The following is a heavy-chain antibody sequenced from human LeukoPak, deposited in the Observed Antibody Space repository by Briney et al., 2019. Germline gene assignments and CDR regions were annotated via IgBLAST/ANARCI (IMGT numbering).Heavy chain of an antibody. V-gene: IGHV4-39*07. J-gene: IGHJ4*02. CDR1: GGSISGSGYY. D-gene: IGHD1-26*01. CDR3: ARDPFSVGAFDY. CDR2: IYYTGST. Sequence: SETLSLTCTVSGGSISGSGYYWVWIRQPPGKGLEWIATIYYTGSTYYNPSLKSRVTISVDTSKNQFSLKLSSVTAADTAVYYCARDPFSVGAFDYWGQGTLVTVSS.